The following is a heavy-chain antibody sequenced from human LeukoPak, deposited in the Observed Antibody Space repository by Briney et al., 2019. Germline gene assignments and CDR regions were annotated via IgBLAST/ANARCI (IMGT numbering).Heavy chain of an antibody. CDR1: GFTFSSYA. Sequence: GGSLRLSCAASGFTFSSYAMSWVRQAPGKGLEWVSAISGSGGSTYYADSLKGRFTISRDNAKKSLYLQMNSLRAEDTAVYYCARALYDRSGYYSHFDYWGQGTLVTVSS. CDR3: ARALYDRSGYYSHFDY. J-gene: IGHJ4*02. D-gene: IGHD3-22*01. CDR2: ISGSGGST. V-gene: IGHV3-23*01.